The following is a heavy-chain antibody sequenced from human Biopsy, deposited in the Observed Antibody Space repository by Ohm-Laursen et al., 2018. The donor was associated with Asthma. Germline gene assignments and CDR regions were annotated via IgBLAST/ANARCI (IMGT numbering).Heavy chain of an antibody. V-gene: IGHV1-69*01. J-gene: IGHJ4*02. Sequence: SSVKVSCKSLGGTFNTYVIGWVRQAPGQGLEWVGGINSVFGTTTYPQKFQDRVTITADDSTSTVYMELSSLRSGDTAVYYCARKAGSCISRTCYSLDFWGQGTLVTVSS. CDR3: ARKAGSCISRTCYSLDF. D-gene: IGHD2-2*01. CDR1: GGTFNTYV. CDR2: INSVFGTT.